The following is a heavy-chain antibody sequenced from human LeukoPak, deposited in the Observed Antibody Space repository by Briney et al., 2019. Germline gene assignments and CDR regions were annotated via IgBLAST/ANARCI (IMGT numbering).Heavy chain of an antibody. CDR3: ARLGTRASSSSSGY. V-gene: IGHV5-51*01. Sequence: GESLKISCKGSGYTFDDYWIAWVRQMPGKGLEWMGIIDPRDSDVRYIPSFGGQVTISADKSSGTAHLEWRRLKASDTAMYYCARLGTRASSSSSGYWGQGTLVTVSS. D-gene: IGHD6-13*01. CDR1: GYTFDDYW. J-gene: IGHJ4*02. CDR2: IDPRDSDV.